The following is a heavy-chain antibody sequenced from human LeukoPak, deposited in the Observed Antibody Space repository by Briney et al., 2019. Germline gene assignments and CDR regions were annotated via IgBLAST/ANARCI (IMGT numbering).Heavy chain of an antibody. CDR3: ARDLARTGFDY. Sequence: ASVKVSCKVSGYTLTELSMHWVRQAPGQGLEWMGGIIPIFGTANYAQKFQGRVTITADESTSTAYMELSSLRSEDTAVYYCARDLARTGFDYWGQGTLVTVSS. CDR2: IIPIFGTA. D-gene: IGHD1-1*01. CDR1: GYTLTELS. V-gene: IGHV1-69*13. J-gene: IGHJ4*02.